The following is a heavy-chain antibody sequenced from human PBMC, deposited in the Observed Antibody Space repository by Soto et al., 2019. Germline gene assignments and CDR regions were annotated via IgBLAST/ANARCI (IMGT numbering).Heavy chain of an antibody. CDR1: GFSLSTGGVG. D-gene: IGHD2-21*02. CDR3: AHSRCGGDCLRSYSSHSYFGMDV. J-gene: IGHJ6*02. CDR2: IYWDDDK. V-gene: IGHV2-5*02. Sequence: QITLKESGPTLVKPTQTLTLTCTFSGFSLSTGGVGVGWIRQPPGKALEWLALIYWDDDKRYSPSLKSRLTVTRDTSKTQVVRTMTNMDPVDTATYYCAHSRCGGDCLRSYSSHSYFGMDVWGQGTTVTVSS.